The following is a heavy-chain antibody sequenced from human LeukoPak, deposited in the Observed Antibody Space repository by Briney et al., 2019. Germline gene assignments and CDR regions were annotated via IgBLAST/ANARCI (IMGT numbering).Heavy chain of an antibody. J-gene: IGHJ4*02. CDR2: IYTSGST. CDR1: GGSISSGSYY. D-gene: IGHD6-13*01. CDR3: ATIAAAATAHFDY. V-gene: IGHV4-61*02. Sequence: KPSETLSLTCTVSGGSISSGSYYWSWIRQPAGKGLEWIGRIYTSGSTNYNPSLKSRVTISVDTSKNQFSLKLSSVTAADTAVYYCATIAAAATAHFDYWGQGTLVTVSS.